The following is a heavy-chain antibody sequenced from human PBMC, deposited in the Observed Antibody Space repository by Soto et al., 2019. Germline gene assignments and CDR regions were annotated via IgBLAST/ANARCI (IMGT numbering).Heavy chain of an antibody. J-gene: IGHJ6*02. Sequence: EVQLVQSGAEVKKPGESLKISCKGYGYRFTSYWIGWVRQMPGKGLEWMGIIYPGDSNTKYSPSFQGQVTISADKSVSTAYLQWSSLKASDTAIYLCARRGGYSSYYGMDIWGQGTTVTVSS. CDR3: ARRGGYSSYYGMDI. CDR1: GYRFTSYW. V-gene: IGHV5-51*03. D-gene: IGHD5-18*01. CDR2: IYPGDSNT.